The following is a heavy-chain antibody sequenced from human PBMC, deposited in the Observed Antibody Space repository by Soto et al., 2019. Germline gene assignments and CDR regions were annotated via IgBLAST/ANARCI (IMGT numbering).Heavy chain of an antibody. D-gene: IGHD1-7*01. CDR3: SRAYNWHFHVDY. CDR1: GYTFTSYY. J-gene: IGHJ4*02. V-gene: IGHV1-46*01. Sequence: ASVKVSCKASGYTFTSYYMHWVRPAPGQGLEWMGIINPSGGSTSYAQKFQGRVTMTRDTSKSTVYMELSSRRSEDTAVYYCSRAYNWHFHVDYWAQGTLVTVSS. CDR2: INPSGGST.